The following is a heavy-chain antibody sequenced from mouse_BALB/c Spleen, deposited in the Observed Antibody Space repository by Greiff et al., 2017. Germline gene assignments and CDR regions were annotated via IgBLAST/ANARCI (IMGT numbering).Heavy chain of an antibody. CDR2: IYPGNGDT. D-gene: IGHD1-1*01. V-gene: IGHV1-12*01. CDR1: GYTFTSYN. CDR3: ARNYYGSREAYWYFDV. J-gene: IGHJ1*01. Sequence: LQQPGAELVKPGASVKMSCKASGYTFTSYNMHWVKQTPGQGLEWIGAIYPGNGDTSYNQKFKGKATLTADKSSSTAYMQLSSLTSEDSAVYYCARNYYGSREAYWYFDVWGAGTTVTVSS.